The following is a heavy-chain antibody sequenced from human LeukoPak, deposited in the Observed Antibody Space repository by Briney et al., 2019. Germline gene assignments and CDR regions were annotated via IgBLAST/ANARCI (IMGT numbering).Heavy chain of an antibody. CDR3: ARDIYGSEHGWFDT. Sequence: PSETLSLTCTVSHVSISTYYWSWIRQPPGKGLEWMGYIHYSGSTNYNPSLKSRVTISVDTSKKQLSLMLRSVTAADTAVYYCARDIYGSEHGWFDTWGQGRLVTVSS. J-gene: IGHJ5*02. D-gene: IGHD3-10*01. V-gene: IGHV4-59*01. CDR2: IHYSGST. CDR1: HVSISTYY.